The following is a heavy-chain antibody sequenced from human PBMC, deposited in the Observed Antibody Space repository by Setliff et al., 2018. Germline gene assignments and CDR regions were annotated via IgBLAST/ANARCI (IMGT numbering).Heavy chain of an antibody. CDR3: ARNWATAQPYYYGMDV. V-gene: IGHV3-33*01. J-gene: IGHJ6*02. Sequence: PEGSLRLSCVASRFTFSNYGMHWVRKAPGKGREWVALIWNDGSTKFYGDSVKGRFTISRDNSKNTLYLQMDTLRAEDTAVYYCARNWATAQPYYYGMDVWGQGTTVTVSS. CDR1: RFTFSNYG. CDR2: IWNDGSTK. D-gene: IGHD2-21*02.